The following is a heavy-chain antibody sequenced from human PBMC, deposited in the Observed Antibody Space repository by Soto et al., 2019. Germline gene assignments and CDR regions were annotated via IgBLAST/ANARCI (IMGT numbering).Heavy chain of an antibody. Sequence: QVQLVESGGGVVQPGRSLRLSCAASGFTFSSYAMHWVRQAPGKGLEWVAVISYDGSNKYYAYSVKGRFTISRDNSKNTLYLQMNSLRAEDTAVYYCARERTGTSKGGIDYWGQGTLVTVSS. CDR3: ARERTGTSKGGIDY. D-gene: IGHD1-1*01. CDR2: ISYDGSNK. CDR1: GFTFSSYA. V-gene: IGHV3-30-3*01. J-gene: IGHJ4*02.